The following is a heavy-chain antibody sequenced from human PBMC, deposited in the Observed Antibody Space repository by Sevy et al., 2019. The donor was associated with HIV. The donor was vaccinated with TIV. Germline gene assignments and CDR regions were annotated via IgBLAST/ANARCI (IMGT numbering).Heavy chain of an antibody. V-gene: IGHV6-1*01. Sequence: SETLSLTCVISGYSFSGNSGAWDWIRQSPSRGLEWLGRAYYEAKWYNDYAVSVRGRVTINPNTSKNQFFLLLNSVSPEDTAVYYCARGEYGTSSYDPWGQGTLVTVSS. CDR1: GYSFSGNSGA. D-gene: IGHD1-26*01. J-gene: IGHJ5*02. CDR3: ARGEYGTSSYDP. CDR2: AYYEAKWYN.